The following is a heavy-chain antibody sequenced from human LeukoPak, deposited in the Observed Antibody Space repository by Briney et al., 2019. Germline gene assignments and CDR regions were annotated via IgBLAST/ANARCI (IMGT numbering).Heavy chain of an antibody. D-gene: IGHD6-13*01. CDR2: ISYDGSNK. V-gene: IGHV3-30*18. CDR3: AKDSQQLVRWWLDP. CDR1: GFTFSSYG. Sequence: GGSLRLSCAASGFTFSSYGMHWVRQAPGKGLEWVAVISYDGSNKYYADSVKGRFTISRDNSKNTLYLQMNSLRAEDTAVYYCAKDSQQLVRWWLDPWGQGTLVTVSS. J-gene: IGHJ5*02.